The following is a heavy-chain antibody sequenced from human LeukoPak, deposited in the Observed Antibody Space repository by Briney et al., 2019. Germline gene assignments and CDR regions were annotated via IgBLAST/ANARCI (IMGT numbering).Heavy chain of an antibody. J-gene: IGHJ4*02. CDR3: ARHPELYFFDY. Sequence: SETLSLTCTVSGASISSYYWSWIRQPPGKGLEWIGYISYSGSTNYNPSLKSRVTISADTSKNQVSLTLSSVTAADTAVYYCARHPELYFFDYWGQGTLVTVFS. D-gene: IGHD3-10*01. CDR2: ISYSGST. V-gene: IGHV4-59*08. CDR1: GASISSYY.